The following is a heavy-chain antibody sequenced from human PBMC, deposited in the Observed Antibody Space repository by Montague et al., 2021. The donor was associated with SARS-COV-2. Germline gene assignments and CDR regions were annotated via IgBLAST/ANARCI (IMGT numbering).Heavy chain of an antibody. CDR3: ARHITGSGNAFDI. CDR1: GGSISSTSYY. V-gene: IGHV4-39*01. CDR2: ISYSGST. J-gene: IGHJ3*02. D-gene: IGHD3-10*01. Sequence: SETLSLTCTVSGGSISSTSYYWGWIRQPPGKGLEWIGRISYSGSTYYKSSLKSRVTISVDTSKNQFSLRLSSVTAADTAVYYCARHITGSGNAFDIWGQGTMVTGSS.